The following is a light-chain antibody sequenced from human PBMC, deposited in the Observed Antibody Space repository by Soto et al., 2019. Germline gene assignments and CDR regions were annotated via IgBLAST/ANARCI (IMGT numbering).Light chain of an antibody. J-gene: IGKJ2*01. Sequence: DIQMTQSPSSLSASIGDRVTITCQASQDISNYLNWYQVKPGKAPRLLIYYASNLETGVPSRFSGTGSGTDFTFTISSLQPEDFATYYCHQFGNLPYTFGRGTRLDI. CDR1: QDISNY. V-gene: IGKV1-33*01. CDR2: YAS. CDR3: HQFGNLPYT.